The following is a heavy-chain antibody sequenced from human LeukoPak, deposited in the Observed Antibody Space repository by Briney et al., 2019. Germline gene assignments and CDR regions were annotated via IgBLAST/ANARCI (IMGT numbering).Heavy chain of an antibody. CDR3: AKGVSRSSGERGHWFDP. D-gene: IGHD6-25*01. CDR2: ISGSGGST. CDR1: GFTFDDYA. Sequence: GGSLRLSCAASGFTFDDYAMHWVRQAPGKGLEWVSVISGSGGSTYYADSVKGRFTISRDNSKNTVYLQMNSLRAEDMAVYYCAKGVSRSSGERGHWFDPWGQGTLVTVSS. J-gene: IGHJ5*02. V-gene: IGHV3-23*01.